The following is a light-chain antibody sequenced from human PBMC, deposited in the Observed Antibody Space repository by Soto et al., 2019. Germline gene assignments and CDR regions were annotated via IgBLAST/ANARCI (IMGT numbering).Light chain of an antibody. Sequence: IVLTQSPATLSVSSGERVTLSCRASENVGTNLAWYQQRPGQPPRLLIYGSSTRATGISPTFSGSGSRTEFTLTISSLQSEDSAVYYCQQYNNWGLSFGGGTRVEIK. CDR3: QQYNNWGLS. CDR1: ENVGTN. CDR2: GSS. V-gene: IGKV3D-15*01. J-gene: IGKJ4*01.